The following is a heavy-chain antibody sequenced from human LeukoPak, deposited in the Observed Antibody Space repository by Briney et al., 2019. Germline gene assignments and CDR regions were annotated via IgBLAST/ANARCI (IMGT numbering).Heavy chain of an antibody. CDR3: ARDEQLAVDY. J-gene: IGHJ4*02. Sequence: GGSLRLSCAASGFTFSSYAMSWVRQAPGKGLEWASAISGSGGSTYYADSVKGRFTISRDNSKNTLYLQMNSLRAEDTAVYYCARDEQLAVDYWGQGTLVTVSS. V-gene: IGHV3-23*01. D-gene: IGHD6-13*01. CDR2: ISGSGGST. CDR1: GFTFSSYA.